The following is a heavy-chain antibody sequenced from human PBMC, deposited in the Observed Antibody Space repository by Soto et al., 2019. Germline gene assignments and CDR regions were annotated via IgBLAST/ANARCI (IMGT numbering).Heavy chain of an antibody. V-gene: IGHV5-51*01. CDR1: GYTFTNYW. CDR2: IYPGDSDT. CDR3: AASIFYYGMDV. J-gene: IGHJ6*02. Sequence: GESLKLSCNGSGYTFTNYWIGWVRPLPGKGPEWMGIIYPGDSDTKYNPSFQGQVTISADKSITTTYLQWSSLKASDTAIYYCAASIFYYGMDVWGQGTTVTVSS.